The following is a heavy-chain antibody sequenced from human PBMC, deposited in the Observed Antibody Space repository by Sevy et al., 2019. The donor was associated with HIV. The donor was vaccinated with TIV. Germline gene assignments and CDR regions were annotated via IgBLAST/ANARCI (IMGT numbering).Heavy chain of an antibody. J-gene: IGHJ4*02. CDR2: ISDDGNNK. CDR3: ASHYYDSTGYYFPFEY. V-gene: IGHV3-30*04. D-gene: IGHD3-22*01. Sequence: GGSLRLSCTAFGFTFSTYAMYWVRQAPGKGLEWVAVISDDGNNKDYADSVKGPFTICRDNSKNTLYLQMNSLRADDTAVYYCASHYYDSTGYYFPFEYWGQGTRVTVSS. CDR1: GFTFSTYA.